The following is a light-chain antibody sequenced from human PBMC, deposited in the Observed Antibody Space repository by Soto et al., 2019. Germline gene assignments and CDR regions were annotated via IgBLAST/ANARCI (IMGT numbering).Light chain of an antibody. CDR1: SGSVSTSYY. CDR3: VLYMSSGTWV. CDR2: NTN. V-gene: IGLV8-61*01. Sequence: QTVVTQEPSFSVSPGRTVTLTCGLSSGSVSTSYYPSWYQQTPGQAPRTLIYNTNTRSSGVPDRFSGSILGNKAALTITGAQADDESDYYCVLYMSSGTWVFGRGTKLTVL. J-gene: IGLJ3*02.